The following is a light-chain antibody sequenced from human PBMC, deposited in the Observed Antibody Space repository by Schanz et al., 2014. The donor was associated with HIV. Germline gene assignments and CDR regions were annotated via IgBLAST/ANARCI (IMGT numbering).Light chain of an antibody. J-gene: IGLJ2*01. CDR2: GVT. Sequence: QSALTQPASASGSPGRSVTFSCTGTSADIGSYNYVSWYQHHPGKAPKLLIYGVTDRPSGVSNRFSGSKSGNTASLTVSGLQAEDEADYYCSSYAGSKVVFGGGTKLTVL. CDR1: SADIGSYNY. V-gene: IGLV2-14*03. CDR3: SSYAGSKVV.